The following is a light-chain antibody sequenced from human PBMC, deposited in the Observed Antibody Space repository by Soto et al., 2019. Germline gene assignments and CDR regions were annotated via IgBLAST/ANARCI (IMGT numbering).Light chain of an antibody. CDR3: QQYHQWPLT. J-gene: IGKJ4*01. Sequence: EIVMTQSPAPLSLSPGERATLSCRASQGVSRHLAWYQQKPGQAHRLLIYAASTRAAGVPARFSGSGSGTEFTLTISSLQSEDFTVYYCQQYHQWPLTFGGGTKVEI. CDR2: AAS. V-gene: IGKV3D-15*01. CDR1: QGVSRH.